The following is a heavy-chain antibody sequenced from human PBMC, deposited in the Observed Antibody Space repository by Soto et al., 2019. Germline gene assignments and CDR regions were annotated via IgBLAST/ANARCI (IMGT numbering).Heavy chain of an antibody. CDR3: ARDLGYDSSGRGAFDI. V-gene: IGHV4-59*01. CDR2: IYYSGST. Sequence: PSETLSLTCTVSGGSISSYYWSWIRQPPGKGLEWIGYIYYSGSTNYNPSLKSRVTISVDTSKNQFSLKLSSVTAADTAVYYCARDLGYDSSGRGAFDIWGQGTMVTVSS. J-gene: IGHJ3*02. D-gene: IGHD3-22*01. CDR1: GGSISSYY.